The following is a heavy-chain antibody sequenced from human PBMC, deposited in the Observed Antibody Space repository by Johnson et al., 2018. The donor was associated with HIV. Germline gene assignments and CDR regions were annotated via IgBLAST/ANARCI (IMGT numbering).Heavy chain of an antibody. CDR3: VRDGNYYDRSGYRVDAFDV. D-gene: IGHD3-22*01. Sequence: VVQPGKSLRLSCVASGFTFSSYGMHWVRQAPGRGLEWVAVIWYDGTNTDYADAVKGRFTISRDNSKNTLYLQMKSLRAEDTAVYYCVRDGNYYDRSGYRVDAFDVWGQGTMVTVAS. J-gene: IGHJ3*01. V-gene: IGHV3-30*19. CDR2: IWYDGTNT. CDR1: GFTFSSYG.